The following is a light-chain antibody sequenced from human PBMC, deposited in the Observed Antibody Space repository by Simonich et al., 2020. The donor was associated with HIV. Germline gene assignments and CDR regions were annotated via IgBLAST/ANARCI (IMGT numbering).Light chain of an antibody. CDR3: QQRSNWPPLT. CDR1: QSVSSNY. V-gene: IGKV3-11*01. CDR2: DAS. Sequence: EIMLTQSPGTLSLSPGERATLSCRASQSVSSNYLAWYQQKPGQAPRLLIYDASNRATGIPARFSGSGSGTDFTLTISSLEPEDFAVYYCQQRSNWPPLTFGGGTKVEIK. J-gene: IGKJ4*01.